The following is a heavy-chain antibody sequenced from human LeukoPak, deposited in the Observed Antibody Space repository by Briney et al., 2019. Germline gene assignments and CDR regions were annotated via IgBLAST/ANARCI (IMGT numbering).Heavy chain of an antibody. D-gene: IGHD3-22*01. J-gene: IGHJ4*02. V-gene: IGHV4-59*01. Sequence: SETLSLTCTVSGGSISSYYWSWIRQPPGKGLEWIGYIYYSGSTNYNPSLKSRVTILVDTSKNQFSLKLSSVTAADTAVYYCARGHDSSGYYYRYWGQGTLVTVSS. CDR2: IYYSGST. CDR3: ARGHDSSGYYYRY. CDR1: GGSISSYY.